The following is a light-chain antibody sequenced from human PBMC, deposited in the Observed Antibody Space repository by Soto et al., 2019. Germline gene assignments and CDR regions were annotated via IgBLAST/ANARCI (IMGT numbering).Light chain of an antibody. CDR3: TSYAGSNNLGV. Sequence: QSALTQPPSASGSPGQSVTISCTGTSSDIGAYNFVSWYQQHPGKAPKLMIFEVHKRPSGVPDRFSGSKSGNTASLTVSRLQAEDEAHYYCTSYAGSNNLGVFGGGTKLTVL. CDR2: EVH. J-gene: IGLJ2*01. CDR1: SSDIGAYNF. V-gene: IGLV2-8*01.